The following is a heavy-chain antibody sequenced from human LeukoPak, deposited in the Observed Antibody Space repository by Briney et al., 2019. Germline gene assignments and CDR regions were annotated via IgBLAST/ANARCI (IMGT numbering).Heavy chain of an antibody. J-gene: IGHJ4*02. CDR1: GFTFSSYA. CDR2: IRYDGSNK. Sequence: GGSLRLSCAASGFTFSSYAMHWVRQAPGKGLEWVAFIRYDGSNKYYADSVKGRSTISRDNAKNSLYLQMNSLRAEDTAVYYCARGGLGVYSYGPRDYFDYWGQGALVTVSS. V-gene: IGHV3-30*02. D-gene: IGHD5-18*01. CDR3: ARGGLGVYSYGPRDYFDY.